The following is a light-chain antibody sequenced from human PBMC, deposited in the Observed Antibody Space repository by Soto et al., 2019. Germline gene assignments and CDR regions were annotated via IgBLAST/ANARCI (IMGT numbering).Light chain of an antibody. J-gene: IGLJ1*01. CDR1: NTDIGAYNS. V-gene: IGLV2-14*01. CDR2: DVT. Sequence: QSALTQPASVSGSPGQSITISCTGTNTDIGAYNSVSWYQQHPGNAPNLIIYDVTNRPSGVSNRFSGSKSGNTASLTISGLQAEDEADYYCGSYRISTAVFGTGTKVTVL. CDR3: GSYRISTAV.